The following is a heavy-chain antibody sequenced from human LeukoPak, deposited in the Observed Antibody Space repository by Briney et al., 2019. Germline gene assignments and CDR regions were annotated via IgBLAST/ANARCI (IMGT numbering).Heavy chain of an antibody. J-gene: IGHJ4*02. V-gene: IGHV4-4*07. CDR2: IYTSGNT. CDR1: GGSISGYY. CDR3: ARNSIVGATAFDY. D-gene: IGHD1-26*01. Sequence: PSETLSLTCTVSGGSISGYYWSWIRQPAGKGLEWIGRIYTSGNTNYNPSLKSRVTMSVDTSKNQLSLNLSSVTAADAAVYYCARNSIVGATAFDYWGQGTLVTVSS.